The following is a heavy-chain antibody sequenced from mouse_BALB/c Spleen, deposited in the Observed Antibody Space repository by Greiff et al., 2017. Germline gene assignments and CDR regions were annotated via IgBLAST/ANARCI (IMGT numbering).Heavy chain of an antibody. CDR3: ARSSSGYAWFAY. V-gene: IGHV3-2*02. Sequence: EVKVEESGPGLVKPSQSLSLTCTVTGYSITSDYAWNWIRQFPGNKLEWMGYISYSGSTSYNPSLKSRISITRDTSKNQFFLQLNSVTTEDTATYYCARSSSGYAWFAYWGQGTLVTVSA. CDR2: ISYSGST. J-gene: IGHJ3*01. CDR1: GYSITSDYA. D-gene: IGHD3-1*01.